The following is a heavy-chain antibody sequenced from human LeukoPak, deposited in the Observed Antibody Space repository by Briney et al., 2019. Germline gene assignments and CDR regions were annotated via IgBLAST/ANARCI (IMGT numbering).Heavy chain of an antibody. J-gene: IGHJ4*02. D-gene: IGHD3-22*01. CDR3: AKRDDSGGNLVDL. V-gene: IGHV4-39*02. CDR2: IYYSGST. CDR1: GGSIRSGSHY. Sequence: SETLSLACTVSGGSIRSGSHYWAWIRQPPGKGLEWIGSIYYSGSTYYNPSLENRVTISIDTSKNHFSLKLSSLSAADTSVYYCAKRDDSGGNLVDLWGQGTLVTVS.